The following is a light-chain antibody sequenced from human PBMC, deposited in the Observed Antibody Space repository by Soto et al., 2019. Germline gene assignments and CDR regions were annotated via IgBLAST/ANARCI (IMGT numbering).Light chain of an antibody. CDR3: QQYSTYSRA. J-gene: IGKJ1*01. Sequence: DIQMTQSPSTLSASVGDRVTITCRASQNINNLLAWYQQKPGKAPNLLIYKASSLESGVPSRFSGSGYGTEFTLTINSLQPEDFATFYCQQYSTYSRAFGQGTKVEIK. CDR1: QNINNL. CDR2: KAS. V-gene: IGKV1-5*03.